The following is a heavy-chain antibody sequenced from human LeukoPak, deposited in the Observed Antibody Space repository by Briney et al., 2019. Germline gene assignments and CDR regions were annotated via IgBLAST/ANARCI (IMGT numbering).Heavy chain of an antibody. CDR3: AKEGFYCSGGSCFSFYYYYMDV. D-gene: IGHD2-15*01. CDR1: GFTFSSYA. Sequence: GGSLRLSCAASGFTFSSYAMSWVRQAPGKGLEWVSAISGSGGSTYYADSVKGRFTISRDNSKNTLYLQMNSLRAEDTAVYYCAKEGFYCSGGSCFSFYYYYMDVWGKGTTVTVSS. J-gene: IGHJ6*03. CDR2: ISGSGGST. V-gene: IGHV3-23*01.